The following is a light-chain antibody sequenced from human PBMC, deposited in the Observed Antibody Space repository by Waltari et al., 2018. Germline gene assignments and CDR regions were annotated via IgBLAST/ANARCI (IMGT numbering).Light chain of an antibody. CDR1: NSNLGTHSL. CDR2: GVS. CDR3: CSYAGSVPYV. V-gene: IGLV2-23*02. Sequence: QSALTQPASVSGSPGQSITISCTGSNSNLGTHSLVSCFQPRPGKAPHLIIYGVSPPPSGVSVRFSGSKSCKTASLTISGLQAEDEADYYCCSYAGSVPYVFGTGTTVTVL. J-gene: IGLJ1*01.